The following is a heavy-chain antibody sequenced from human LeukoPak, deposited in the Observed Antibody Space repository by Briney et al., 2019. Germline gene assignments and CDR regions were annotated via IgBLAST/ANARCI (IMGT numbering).Heavy chain of an antibody. Sequence: PGGSLRLSCAASGFTFSDYYKGWIRQAPGKGLEWVSYISNRGNNIYYADSVKGRFTISRDNAKNSLYLQMNTLSAEDTAVYYCGRYGLGYYYMDVWGKGTTDTVS. D-gene: IGHD6-19*01. CDR3: GRYGLGYYYMDV. V-gene: IGHV3-11*04. CDR2: ISNRGNNI. J-gene: IGHJ6*03. CDR1: GFTFSDYY.